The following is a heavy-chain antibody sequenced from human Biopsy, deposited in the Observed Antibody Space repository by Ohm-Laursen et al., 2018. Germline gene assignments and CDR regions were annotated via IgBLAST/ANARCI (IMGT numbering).Heavy chain of an antibody. CDR1: GGSIGGGEYY. Sequence: SQTLSLTCPVSGGSIGGGEYYWNWIRQHPGKGLEWIGLISYSGTTFYNPSLESLLTISIDTSKNHFSLNLRSVTAADTAVYYCARGVPHYDGSGFPLAGYWYFDLWGRGTLVTVPS. J-gene: IGHJ2*01. D-gene: IGHD3-22*01. V-gene: IGHV4-31*01. CDR3: ARGVPHYDGSGFPLAGYWYFDL. CDR2: ISYSGTT.